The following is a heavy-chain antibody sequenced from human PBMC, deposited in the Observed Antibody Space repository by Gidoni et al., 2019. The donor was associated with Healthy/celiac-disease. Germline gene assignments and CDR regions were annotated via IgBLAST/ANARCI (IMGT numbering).Heavy chain of an antibody. D-gene: IGHD3-22*01. CDR2: SSGSGGST. V-gene: IGHV3-23*01. CDR3: ANHPQGNYYDSSGYWPDY. Sequence: EVQLLESGGGLVQPGGSLRLSCAASGFTFSSYAMSWVRQAPGKGLEWVSASSGSGGSTYYADSVKGRFTISRDNSKNTLYLQMNSLRAEDTAVYYCANHPQGNYYDSSGYWPDYWGQGTLVTVSS. J-gene: IGHJ4*02. CDR1: GFTFSSYA.